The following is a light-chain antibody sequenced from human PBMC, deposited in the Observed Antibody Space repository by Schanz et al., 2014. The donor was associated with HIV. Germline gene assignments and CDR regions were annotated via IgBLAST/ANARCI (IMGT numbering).Light chain of an antibody. J-gene: IGLJ3*02. CDR3: CSFAGTIWV. Sequence: QSALTQPASVSGSPGQSITISCTGTSSDVGGYNYVSWYQQHPGKAPKLMIYDVSNRPSGVSNRFSGSKSGNTASLTISGLQAEDEADYYCCSFAGTIWVFGGGPKLTVL. V-gene: IGLV2-14*03. CDR1: SSDVGGYNY. CDR2: DVS.